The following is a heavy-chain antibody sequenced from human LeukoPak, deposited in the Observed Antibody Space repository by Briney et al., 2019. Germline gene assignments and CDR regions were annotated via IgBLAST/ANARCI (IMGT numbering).Heavy chain of an antibody. V-gene: IGHV3-23*01. CDR3: AKDGAQVGVTFDY. J-gene: IGHJ4*02. CDR2: ISDSGGNT. D-gene: IGHD1-26*01. Sequence: RESLRLSCAASGFTISSYVMRWVRQAPAKGVEWVSSISDSGGNTYYADSVKGRFTIPRDNPKNTLYLQMNSLRVEDTAIYYCAKDGAQVGVTFDYWGQGTLVTVSS. CDR1: GFTISSYV.